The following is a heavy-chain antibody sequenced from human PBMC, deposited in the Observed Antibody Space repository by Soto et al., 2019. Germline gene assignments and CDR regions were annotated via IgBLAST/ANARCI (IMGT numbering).Heavy chain of an antibody. CDR3: ARDPGYCSSTSCQIGGGFDY. J-gene: IGHJ4*02. V-gene: IGHV3-30-3*01. CDR2: ISYDGSNK. D-gene: IGHD2-2*03. CDR1: GFTFSSYA. Sequence: QVQLVESGGGVVQPGRSLRLSCAASGFTFSSYAMHWVRQAPGKGLEWVAVISYDGSNKYYADSVKGRFTISRDNSKNTLYLHMNSLRAEDTAVYYCARDPGYCSSTSCQIGGGFDYWGQGTLVTVSS.